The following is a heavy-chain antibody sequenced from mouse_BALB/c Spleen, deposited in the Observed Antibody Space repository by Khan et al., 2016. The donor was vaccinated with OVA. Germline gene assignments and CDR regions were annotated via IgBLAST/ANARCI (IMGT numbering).Heavy chain of an antibody. CDR3: ARLAYYYNSEGFAY. CDR1: GFTFSTYG. J-gene: IGHJ3*01. CDR2: ISSGGHYT. Sequence: EVQLQESGGDLVKPGGSLKLSCAASGFTFSTYGMSWVRQTPDKRLEWVATISSGGHYTYYPDSVKGRFTISRDNAKNSLYLQMTSLKSEDTAIYYGARLAYYYNSEGFAYWGQGTLVTVSA. V-gene: IGHV5-6*01. D-gene: IGHD1-1*01.